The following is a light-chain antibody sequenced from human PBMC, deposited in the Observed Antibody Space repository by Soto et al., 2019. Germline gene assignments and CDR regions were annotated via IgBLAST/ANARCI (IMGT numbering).Light chain of an antibody. CDR2: AAS. V-gene: IGKV1-27*01. Sequence: DIEMTQSPSSLSASLGDTVTITCRASQGIGNFLAWYQRKPGDVPKLLIYAASTVQSGGPSRFSGSGSGTDFTLTISSLQPEDVATYFCHRYNSVPLTFGGGTRVEIK. CDR1: QGIGNF. J-gene: IGKJ4*01. CDR3: HRYNSVPLT.